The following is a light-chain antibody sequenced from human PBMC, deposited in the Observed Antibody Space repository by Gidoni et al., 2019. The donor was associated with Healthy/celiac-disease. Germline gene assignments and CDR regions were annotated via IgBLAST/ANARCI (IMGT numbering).Light chain of an antibody. V-gene: IGKV2-28*01. CDR1: QSLLHSNGYNY. Sequence: IVMTQSPLSLPVTPGEPASISCRSSQSLLHSNGYNYLDWYLQKPGQSPQLLIYLGSNRASGVPDRFSGSGSGTDFKLKISRVEAEDVGVYYCMQALQTPPTFGQGTKVEIK. CDR2: LGS. CDR3: MQALQTPPT. J-gene: IGKJ1*01.